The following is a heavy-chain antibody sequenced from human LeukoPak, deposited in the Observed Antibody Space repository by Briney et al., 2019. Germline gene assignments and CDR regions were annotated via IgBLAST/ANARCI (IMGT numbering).Heavy chain of an antibody. V-gene: IGHV4-34*01. Sequence: PSETLSLTCAAYGGSFSGYYWSWIRQPPGKGLEWIGEINHSGSTNYNPSLKSRVTISVDTSKNQFSLKLSSVTAADTAVYYCARVGVLRFLEWLSLRGAFDIWGQGTMVTVSS. CDR3: ARVGVLRFLEWLSLRGAFDI. D-gene: IGHD3-3*01. CDR2: INHSGST. J-gene: IGHJ3*02. CDR1: GGSFSGYY.